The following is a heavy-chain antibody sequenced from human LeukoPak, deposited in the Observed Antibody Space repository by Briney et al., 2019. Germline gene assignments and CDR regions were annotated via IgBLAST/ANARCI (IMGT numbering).Heavy chain of an antibody. CDR2: SSSSYI. D-gene: IGHD2-15*01. J-gene: IGHJ4*02. Sequence: SSSSYIYYADSVKGRFTISRDNSRNTLSLQISSLRAEDTALYYCTRGVYCSGGSCSLDYWGQGTLVTVSS. V-gene: IGHV3-21*04. CDR3: TRGVYCSGGSCSLDY.